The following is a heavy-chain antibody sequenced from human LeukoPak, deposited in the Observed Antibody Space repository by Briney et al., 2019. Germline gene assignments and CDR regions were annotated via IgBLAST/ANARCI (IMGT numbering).Heavy chain of an antibody. J-gene: IGHJ4*02. Sequence: ASVKVSCKASGYTFTSYDINWVRQATGQGLEWMGWMNPNSGNTGYAQKFQGRVTMTRDTSISTAYMELSRLRSDDTAVYYCARDAKYSSSSGQLNWGQGTLVTVSS. D-gene: IGHD6-6*01. V-gene: IGHV1-8*01. CDR3: ARDAKYSSSSGQLN. CDR2: MNPNSGNT. CDR1: GYTFTSYD.